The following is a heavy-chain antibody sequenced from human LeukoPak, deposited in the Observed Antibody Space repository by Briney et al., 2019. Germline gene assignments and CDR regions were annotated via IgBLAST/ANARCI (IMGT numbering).Heavy chain of an antibody. CDR2: INSDGSST. CDR3: SRDQYDSGVGGD. J-gene: IGHJ4*02. Sequence: PGGSLRLSCAASGFTFSSHWMHWVRQAPGKGLVWVSRINSDGSSTSYADSVKGRFTISRVNAKNTLYLQMNSLRAGDTAVYYCSRDQYDSGVGGDWGQGTLVTVSS. D-gene: IGHD3-22*01. V-gene: IGHV3-74*01. CDR1: GFTFSSHW.